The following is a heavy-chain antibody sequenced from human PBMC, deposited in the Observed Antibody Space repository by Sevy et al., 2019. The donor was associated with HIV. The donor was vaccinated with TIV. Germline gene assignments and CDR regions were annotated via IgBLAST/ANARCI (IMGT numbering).Heavy chain of an antibody. CDR2: RSGSGGST. Sequence: GGSLRLACAASGFTFSSYAMSWVRRAPGKGLEWVSARSGSGGSTDYADSVKGRFTISRDNSKNTLYLQMNSLRAEDTAVYYCAKDNPYGGKREDFAGFDYWGQGTLVTVSS. D-gene: IGHD4-17*01. CDR1: GFTFSSYA. CDR3: AKDNPYGGKREDFAGFDY. V-gene: IGHV3-23*01. J-gene: IGHJ4*02.